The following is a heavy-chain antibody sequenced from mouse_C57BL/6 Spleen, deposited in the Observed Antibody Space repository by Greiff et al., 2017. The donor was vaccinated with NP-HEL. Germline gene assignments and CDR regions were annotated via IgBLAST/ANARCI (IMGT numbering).Heavy chain of an antibody. D-gene: IGHD4-1*02. CDR3: ARGRERKATWYFDV. J-gene: IGHJ1*03. Sequence: EVKLVESEGGLVQPGSSMKLSCTASGFTFSDYYMAWVRQVPEKGLEWVANINYDGSSTYYLDSLKSRFIISRDNAKNILYLQMSSLKSEDTATYYCARGRERKATWYFDVWATGTTVTVSS. CDR1: GFTFSDYY. CDR2: INYDGSST. V-gene: IGHV5-16*01.